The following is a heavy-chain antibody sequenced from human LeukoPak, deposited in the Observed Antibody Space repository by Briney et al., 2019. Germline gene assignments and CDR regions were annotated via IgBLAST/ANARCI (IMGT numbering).Heavy chain of an antibody. CDR3: ARALRLNGDYGYRVPFYHH. J-gene: IGHJ1*01. V-gene: IGHV4-31*03. D-gene: IGHD4-17*01. CDR2: MCYSGST. CDR1: GDSISSGGYY. Sequence: SETLSLTCTVSGDSISSGGYYWNWIRQHPWKGMEWIGYMCYSGSTYYNPSLKSRVTISVDTSKNQFSLKLSSVTAADTAVYYCARALRLNGDYGYRVPFYHHWGQGTLVTVSS.